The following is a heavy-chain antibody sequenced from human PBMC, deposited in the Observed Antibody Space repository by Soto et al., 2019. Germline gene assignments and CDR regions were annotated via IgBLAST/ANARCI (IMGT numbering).Heavy chain of an antibody. CDR2: IYYSGST. CDR3: ARHGTPYYDFWSGSPLDV. V-gene: IGHV4-39*01. D-gene: IGHD3-3*01. Sequence: SETLSLTCTVSGGSISSSSYYWGWIRQPPGKGLEWIGSIYYSGSTYYNPSLKSRVTISVDTSKNQFSLKLSSVTAADTAVYYCARHGTPYYDFWSGSPLDVWGKGTTVTVSS. J-gene: IGHJ6*04. CDR1: GGSISSSSYY.